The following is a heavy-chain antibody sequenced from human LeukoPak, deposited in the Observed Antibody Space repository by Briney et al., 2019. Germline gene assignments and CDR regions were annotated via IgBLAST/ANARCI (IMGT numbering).Heavy chain of an antibody. V-gene: IGHV3-15*01. CDR1: GFSFSDGW. D-gene: IGHD2-15*01. Sequence: GGSLRLSCAGSGFSFSDGWMGWVRQAPGKELEWVGRIKSKVDGGTRDYAAPVKGRFTIPRDDSENKLFLQMNSLEIGDTAVYYCAVERGGCSAVTCYAFNHWGQGTLVTVSS. J-gene: IGHJ4*02. CDR2: IKSKVDGGTR. CDR3: AVERGGCSAVTCYAFNH.